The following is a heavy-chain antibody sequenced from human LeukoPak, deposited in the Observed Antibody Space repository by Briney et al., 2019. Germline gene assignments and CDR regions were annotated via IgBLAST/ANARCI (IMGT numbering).Heavy chain of an antibody. CDR2: INPNSGGT. Sequence: GASVKVSCKASGYTFTSYGISWVRQAPGQGLEWMGWINPNSGGTNYAQKFQGRVTMTRDTSISTAYMELSRLRSDDTAVYYCARGSGSSPRPYYYMDVWGKGTTVTVSS. D-gene: IGHD1-26*01. CDR1: GYTFTSYG. CDR3: ARGSGSSPRPYYYMDV. V-gene: IGHV1-2*02. J-gene: IGHJ6*03.